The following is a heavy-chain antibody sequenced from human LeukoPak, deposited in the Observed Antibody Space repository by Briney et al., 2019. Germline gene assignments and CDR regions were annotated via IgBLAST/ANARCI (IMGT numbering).Heavy chain of an antibody. D-gene: IGHD3-16*01. J-gene: IGHJ4*02. Sequence: GGSLRPSCAASGFTFSSYAMHWVRQAPGKGLEWVAVISYDGSNKYYADSVKGRFTISRDNSKNTLYLQMNSLRAEDTAVYYCARRTTLEGGYYFDYWGQGTLVTVSS. CDR2: ISYDGSNK. CDR1: GFTFSSYA. V-gene: IGHV3-30*04. CDR3: ARRTTLEGGYYFDY.